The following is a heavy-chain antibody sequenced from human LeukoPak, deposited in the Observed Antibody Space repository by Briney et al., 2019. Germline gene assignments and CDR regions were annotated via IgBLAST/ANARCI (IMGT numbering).Heavy chain of an antibody. CDR2: IKPDGSEK. CDR3: GREAGGGGDFDY. CDR1: GFTFSSYW. J-gene: IGHJ4*02. Sequence: GGSLRLSCAASGFTFSSYWMPWVRQAPGKGLQWVANIKPDGSEKYYVDSVKGRFTISRDNAKNSLYLQMNSLRAEDTGVYYCGREAGGGGDFDYWGQGTLVTVSS. D-gene: IGHD3-16*01. V-gene: IGHV3-7*01.